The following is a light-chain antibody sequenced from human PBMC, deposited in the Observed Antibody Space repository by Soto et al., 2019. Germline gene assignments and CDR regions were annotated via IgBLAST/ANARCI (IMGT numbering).Light chain of an antibody. CDR1: QSMSDW. Sequence: DIKLTQSPSTLSASVGDRVTITCRASQSMSDWLAWYQQKPGKAPKLLIYKASSLESGVPSRFSGSGSGTEFTLTISSLQPDDFATYYCQQYNTFSPEFGQGTKVEIK. J-gene: IGKJ1*01. CDR2: KAS. CDR3: QQYNTFSPE. V-gene: IGKV1-5*03.